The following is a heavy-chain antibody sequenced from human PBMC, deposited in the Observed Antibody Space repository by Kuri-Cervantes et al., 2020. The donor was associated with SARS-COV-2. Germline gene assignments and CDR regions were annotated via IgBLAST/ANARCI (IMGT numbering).Heavy chain of an antibody. V-gene: IGHV3-23*01. Sequence: GESLKISCAASGFTFSGHWIHWVRQAPGKGLVWVSAISGSGGSTYYADSVKGRFTISRDNSKNTLYLQMNSLRAEDTAVYYCAKEGTMVRGTPFDYWGQGTLVTVSS. CDR3: AKEGTMVRGTPFDY. CDR2: ISGSGGST. J-gene: IGHJ4*02. D-gene: IGHD3-10*01. CDR1: GFTFSGHW.